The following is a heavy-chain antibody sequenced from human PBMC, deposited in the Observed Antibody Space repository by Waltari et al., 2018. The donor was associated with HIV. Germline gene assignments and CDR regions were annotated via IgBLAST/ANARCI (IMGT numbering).Heavy chain of an antibody. Sequence: HLVESGGRLIQPGGSHSISCTASGFSVSLTDMPWAGQAPGKGLGWIALVCSGVITDYADSGKGRFTISRDDSENTWHLQMNRLRVDDTAVDFCARYRSYDGLGMDVWGQGTTVIVS. CDR3: ARYRSYDGLGMDV. CDR2: VCSGVIT. J-gene: IGHJ6*02. D-gene: IGHD3-3*01. V-gene: IGHV3-53*01. CDR1: GFSVSLTD.